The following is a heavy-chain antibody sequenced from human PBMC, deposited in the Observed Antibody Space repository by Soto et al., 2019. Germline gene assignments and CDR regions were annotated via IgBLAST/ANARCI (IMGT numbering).Heavy chain of an antibody. CDR3: AGSQLRYYDILTGYYTNAFDI. CDR2: IYYSGST. D-gene: IGHD3-9*01. CDR1: GGSISSGGYY. J-gene: IGHJ3*02. Sequence: SETLSLTCTVSGGSISSGGYYWSWIRQHPGKGLECIGYIYYSGSTYYNPSLKSRVTISVDTSKNQFSLKLSSVTAADTAVYYCAGSQLRYYDILTGYYTNAFDIWGQGTMVTVSS. V-gene: IGHV4-31*03.